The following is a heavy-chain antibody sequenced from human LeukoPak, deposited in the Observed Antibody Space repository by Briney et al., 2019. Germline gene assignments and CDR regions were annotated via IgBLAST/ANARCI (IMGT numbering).Heavy chain of an antibody. CDR3: ATDQRCAFDY. Sequence: GGSLRLSCATSGFSFTDYPMNWVRQAPGKGLEWSSNIRTTAEGAKYAYYADSVKGRVTISRDDGKNTLYLHMNSLRDDDTAVYYCATDQRCAFDYWGQGILVT. CDR2: IRTTAEGAKYA. V-gene: IGHV3-48*02. CDR1: GFSFTDYP. D-gene: IGHD1-1*01. J-gene: IGHJ4*02.